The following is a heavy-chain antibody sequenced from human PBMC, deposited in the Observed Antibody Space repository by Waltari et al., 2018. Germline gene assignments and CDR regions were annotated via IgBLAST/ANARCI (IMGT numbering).Heavy chain of an antibody. CDR2: VDNTGSP. J-gene: IGHJ4*02. V-gene: IGHV4-31*03. Sequence: QVHLQESGPGLVKPSQTLSLTCSISDDSINTGPFYFTWIRQYPGKGLEWIGYVDNTGSPSYNPSLRSRFSISVDTSRSHFSLKLMSVTAADTASYFCAISSSGGNYFDYWGRGTLVTVSS. CDR3: AISSSGGNYFDY. D-gene: IGHD6-6*01. CDR1: DDSINTGPFY.